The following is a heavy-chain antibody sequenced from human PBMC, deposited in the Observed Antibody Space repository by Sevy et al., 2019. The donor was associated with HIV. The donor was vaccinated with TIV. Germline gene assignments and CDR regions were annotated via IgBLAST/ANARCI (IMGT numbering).Heavy chain of an antibody. CDR3: ARVARDGYNLGLFHY. Sequence: ASVKVSCKASGGTFSSYAISWVRQAPGQGLEWMGGIIPIFGTANYAQKFQGRVTITADESTSTAYMELSSLRSEDTAVYYCARVARDGYNLGLFHYWGQGTLVTVSS. V-gene: IGHV1-69*13. CDR2: IIPIFGTA. CDR1: GGTFSSYA. J-gene: IGHJ4*02. D-gene: IGHD5-12*01.